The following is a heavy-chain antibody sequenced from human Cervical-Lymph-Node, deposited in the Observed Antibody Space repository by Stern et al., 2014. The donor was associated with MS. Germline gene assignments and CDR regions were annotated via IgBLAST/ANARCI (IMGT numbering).Heavy chain of an antibody. D-gene: IGHD3-10*01. J-gene: IGHJ6*02. V-gene: IGHV1-69*01. CDR2: IIPMFGAP. Sequence: VQLEESGAEVKKPGSSVRVSCKASGGTFSSFAISWVRQAPGHGLEWMGGIIPMFGAPNYAQKFQGRVTITADASTSTAYMDLNSLRSEDTAVYYCASSVGELTPESVWGQGTTVTV. CDR1: GGTFSSFA. CDR3: ASSVGELTPESV.